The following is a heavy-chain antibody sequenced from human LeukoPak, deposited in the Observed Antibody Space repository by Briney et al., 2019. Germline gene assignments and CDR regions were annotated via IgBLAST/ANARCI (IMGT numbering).Heavy chain of an antibody. CDR3: AKVTGDLGY. D-gene: IGHD7-27*01. CDR2: ISGSGGST. Sequence: GGSLRLSCAASGFTVSSNYMSWVRQAPGKGLEWVSAISGSGGSTYYADSVKGRFTISRDNSKNTLYLQMNSLRAEDTAVYYCAKVTGDLGYWGQGTLVTVSS. CDR1: GFTVSSNY. J-gene: IGHJ4*02. V-gene: IGHV3-23*01.